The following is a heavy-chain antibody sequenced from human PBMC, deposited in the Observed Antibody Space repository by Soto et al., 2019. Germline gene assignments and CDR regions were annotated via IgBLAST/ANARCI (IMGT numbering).Heavy chain of an antibody. V-gene: IGHV4-39*07. CDR3: ERITGTTDY. D-gene: IGHD1-7*01. CDR2: INHSGST. J-gene: IGHJ4*02. CDR1: GGSISSSSYY. Sequence: PSETLSLTCTVSGGSISSSSYYWGWIRQPPGKGLEWIGEINHSGSTNYSPSLKSRVTISVDTSKNQFSLKLSSVTAADTAVYYCERITGTTDYWGQGTLVTVSS.